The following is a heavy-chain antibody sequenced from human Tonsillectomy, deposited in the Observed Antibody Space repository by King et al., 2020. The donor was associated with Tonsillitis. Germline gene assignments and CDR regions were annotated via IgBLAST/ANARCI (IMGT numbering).Heavy chain of an antibody. Sequence: VQLVESGGGLVQPDRSLRLSCAASGFTFDDYAMHWVRQAPGKGLELVSGISWNSGSIGYADSVKGRFIISRDNAKNSLYLQMYSLRAEDSALYYCAKALGDYYYYYAMDVWGQGTTVTVSS. CDR2: ISWNSGSI. V-gene: IGHV3-9*01. J-gene: IGHJ6*02. CDR1: GFTFDDYA. CDR3: AKALGDYYYYYAMDV. D-gene: IGHD3-10*01.